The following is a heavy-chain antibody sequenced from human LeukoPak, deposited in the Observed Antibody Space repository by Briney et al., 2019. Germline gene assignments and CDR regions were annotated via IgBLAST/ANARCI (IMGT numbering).Heavy chain of an antibody. D-gene: IGHD3-22*01. J-gene: IGHJ3*01. CDR2: VSYTGRT. CDR3: ARLLDNDISGDPDTFDV. V-gene: IGHV4-59*11. CDR1: GGSLSGHY. Sequence: SETLSLTCTVSGGSLSGHYWSWIRQPPGKRLEWIGYVSYTGRTKYNPSLQSRVTISIDTSKSLLSLKLTSVTSADAGVYSCARLLDNDISGDPDTFDVWGQGTTVIVSS.